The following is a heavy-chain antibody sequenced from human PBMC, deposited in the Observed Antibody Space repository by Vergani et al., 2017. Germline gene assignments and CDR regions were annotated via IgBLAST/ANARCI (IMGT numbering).Heavy chain of an antibody. D-gene: IGHD4-17*01. CDR1: GGSISSSSYY. CDR3: ARGGFDYGDYVFRDWFDP. J-gene: IGHJ5*02. V-gene: IGHV4-61*05. CDR2: INYSGST. Sequence: QLQLQESGPGLVKPSETLSLTCTVSGGSISSSSYYWGWIRQPPGKGLEWIGQINYSGSTNYNPSLKSRVTMSVDISKNQFSLKLTSVTAADTAVYYCARGGFDYGDYVFRDWFDPWGQGTLVTVSS.